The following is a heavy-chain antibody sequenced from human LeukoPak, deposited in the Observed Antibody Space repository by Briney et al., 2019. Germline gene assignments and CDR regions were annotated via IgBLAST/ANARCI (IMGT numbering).Heavy chain of an antibody. CDR1: GYSISSGYY. D-gene: IGHD5-24*01. CDR2: IYHSGST. J-gene: IGHJ4*02. Sequence: SETLSLTCTVSGYSISSGYYWGWIRQPPGKGLEWIGSIYHSGSTYYNPSLKSRVTISVDTSKNQFSLKLSSVTAADTAVYYCARGYRDGYNEDPTLFDYWGQGTLVTVSS. CDR3: ARGYRDGYNEDPTLFDY. V-gene: IGHV4-38-2*02.